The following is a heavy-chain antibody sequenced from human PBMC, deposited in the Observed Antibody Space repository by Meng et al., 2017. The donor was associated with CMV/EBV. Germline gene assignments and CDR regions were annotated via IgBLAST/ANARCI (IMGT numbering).Heavy chain of an antibody. Sequence: SETLSLTCAVCGGSFSGYYWSWIRQPPGKGLEWIGEINHSGSTNYNPSLKSRVTISVDTPKNQFSLKLSSVTAADTAVYYCARGRYCSSTSCTYYYYGMDVWGQGTTVTVSS. J-gene: IGHJ6*02. D-gene: IGHD2-2*01. CDR1: GGSFSGYY. V-gene: IGHV4-34*01. CDR3: ARGRYCSSTSCTYYYYGMDV. CDR2: INHSGST.